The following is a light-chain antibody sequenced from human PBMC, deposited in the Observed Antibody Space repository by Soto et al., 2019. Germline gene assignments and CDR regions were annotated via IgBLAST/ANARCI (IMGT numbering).Light chain of an antibody. V-gene: IGKV1-27*01. CDR3: QKYNSAPWT. CDR2: ASS. CDR1: QGISNY. J-gene: IGKJ1*01. Sequence: DIQMTQSPSSLSASVGDRVTITCRASQGISNYLAWYQQKPGKVPKLLIYASSTLQSGGPSRFSGSGSGTDFTLTISNLQPEDVATYYCQKYNSAPWTFGQGTKVEIK.